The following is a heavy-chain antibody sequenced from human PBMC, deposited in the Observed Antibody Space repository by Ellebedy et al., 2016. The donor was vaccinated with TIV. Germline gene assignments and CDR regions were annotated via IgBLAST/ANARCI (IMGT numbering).Heavy chain of an antibody. CDR3: AKDTSVRGDGYTFDY. Sequence: GESLKISXAASGFTFSSYAMTWVRQAPGKGLEWVSFISGGGGSTNYADSVQGRFTISRDISKNTLYLQMNSLRAEGTALYYCAKDTSVRGDGYTFDYWGQGTLVTVSS. CDR1: GFTFSSYA. J-gene: IGHJ4*02. V-gene: IGHV3-23*01. D-gene: IGHD5-24*01. CDR2: ISGGGGST.